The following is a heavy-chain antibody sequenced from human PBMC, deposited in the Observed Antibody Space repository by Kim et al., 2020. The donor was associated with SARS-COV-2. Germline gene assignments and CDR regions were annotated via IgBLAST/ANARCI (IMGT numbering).Heavy chain of an antibody. CDR2: SYYSGST. V-gene: IGHV4-31*03. J-gene: IGHJ5*02. D-gene: IGHD3-10*01. CDR3: ARVGNYYGSGCYFGGWFDP. CDR1: GGSISSGGYY. Sequence: SETLSLTCTVSGGSISSGGYYWSWIRQHPGKGLEWIGYSYYSGSTYYNSSLKSRVTISVDTSKNQFSLKLSSVTAADTPGYYCARVGNYYGSGCYFGGWFDPWGQGTLVTVSS.